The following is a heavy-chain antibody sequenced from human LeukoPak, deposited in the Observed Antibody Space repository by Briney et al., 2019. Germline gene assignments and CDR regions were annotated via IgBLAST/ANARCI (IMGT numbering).Heavy chain of an antibody. CDR3: AKGNSAGWSQNFDY. V-gene: IGHV3-23*01. CDR2: IPASGGST. D-gene: IGHD6-19*01. J-gene: IGHJ4*02. CDR1: GFTFSSYA. Sequence: PGGSLRLSCAASGFTFSSYAMSWVRQAPGKGLEWVSTIPASGGSTYYADSVKGRFTISRDNSKNTLYLQVSSLRAEDTAVYYCAKGNSAGWSQNFDYWGQGTLVTVSS.